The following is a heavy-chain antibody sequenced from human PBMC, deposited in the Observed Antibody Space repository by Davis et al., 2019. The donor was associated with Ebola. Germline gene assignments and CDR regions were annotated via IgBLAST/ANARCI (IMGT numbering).Heavy chain of an antibody. CDR3: SSWVAAADNAY. Sequence: GESLKISCAASGFSFSGSAMHWFCPASGKALDWFGRIRSKVESYATAYAASVKGRFTISRDDSKNTAYLQMNSLKTEDTAVYYCSSWVAAADNAYWGQGTLVTVSS. CDR2: IRSKVESYAT. V-gene: IGHV3-73*01. D-gene: IGHD6-13*01. J-gene: IGHJ4*02. CDR1: GFSFSGSA.